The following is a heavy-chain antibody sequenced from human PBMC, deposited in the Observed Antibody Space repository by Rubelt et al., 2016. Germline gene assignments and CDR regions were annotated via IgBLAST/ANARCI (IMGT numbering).Heavy chain of an antibody. CDR2: IIHVFGTA. CDR3: AREVGAAMVDY. CDR1: GGTFNSYA. V-gene: IGHV1-69*13. Sequence: QVQLVQSGAEVKKPGASVKVSCKASGGTFNSYAISWVRQAPGQGLEWMGGIIHVFGTANDAKKFQGRVTVTADESTCTAYMGLSSLRSEDTAVYYCAREVGAAMVDYWGQGTLVSVSS. D-gene: IGHD2-2*01. J-gene: IGHJ4*02.